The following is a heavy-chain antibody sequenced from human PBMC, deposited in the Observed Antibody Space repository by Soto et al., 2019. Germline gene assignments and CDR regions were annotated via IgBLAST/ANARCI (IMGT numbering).Heavy chain of an antibody. J-gene: IGHJ5*02. D-gene: IGHD3-10*01. CDR1: GFTFSSYA. CDR3: ARDHYGSGSSTLDP. CDR2: ISYDGSNK. Sequence: GGSLRLSCAASGFTFSSYAMHWVRQAPGKGLEWVAVISYDGSNKYYADSVKGRFTISRDNSKNTLYLQMNSLRAEDTAVYYCARDHYGSGSSTLDPWGQGTLVTVSS. V-gene: IGHV3-30-3*01.